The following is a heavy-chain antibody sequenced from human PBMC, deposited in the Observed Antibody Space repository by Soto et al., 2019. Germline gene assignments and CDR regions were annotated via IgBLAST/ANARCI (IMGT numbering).Heavy chain of an antibody. CDR3: ASAALSGDLHY. Sequence: QVQLQQWGAGLLKPSETLSLTCAVYGGSFSGYYWSWIRQPPGKGLEWIGEINHSGSTNYNPSLKRRVTISVDSSKNQFSLKLSSVTAADTAVYYCASAALSGDLHYWGQGTLVTVSS. CDR1: GGSFSGYY. V-gene: IGHV4-34*01. D-gene: IGHD3-16*02. CDR2: INHSGST. J-gene: IGHJ4*02.